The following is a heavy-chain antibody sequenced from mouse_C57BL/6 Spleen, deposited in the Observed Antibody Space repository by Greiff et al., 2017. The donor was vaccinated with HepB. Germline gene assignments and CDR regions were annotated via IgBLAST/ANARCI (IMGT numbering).Heavy chain of an antibody. Sequence: EVKLVESEGGLVQPGSSMKLSCTASGFTFSDYYMAWVRQVPEKGLEWVANINYDGSSTYYLDSLKSRFIISSDNAKNILYLQMSSLKSEDTATCYCARGGGAGDFEVWGTGTTVTVSS. V-gene: IGHV5-16*01. CDR3: ARGGGAGDFEV. CDR1: GFTFSDYY. CDR2: INYDGSST. J-gene: IGHJ1*03.